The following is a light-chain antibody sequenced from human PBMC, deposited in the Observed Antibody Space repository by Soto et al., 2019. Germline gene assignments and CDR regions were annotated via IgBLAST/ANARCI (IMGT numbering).Light chain of an antibody. V-gene: IGLV2-14*01. CDR1: SSDVGGYNY. CDR3: NSYTIISAPFV. CDR2: EVS. Sequence: PASVSGSPGQSITISCTGTSSDVGGYNYVSWYQQHPGKAPKLIIYEVSDRPSGVSHRFSGSKSGNTASLTISGLQAEDEADYYCNSYTIISAPFVFGAGTKVTVL. J-gene: IGLJ1*01.